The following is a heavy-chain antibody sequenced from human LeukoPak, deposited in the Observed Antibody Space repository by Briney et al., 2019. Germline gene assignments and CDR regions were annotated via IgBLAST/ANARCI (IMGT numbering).Heavy chain of an antibody. CDR3: ARSIGLTGGGVDV. Sequence: GGSLRLSCAASGFTFSDYNMNWVRQAPGKGLEWVSYITNGGSTIHHADSVKGRFTISRDNAKKTLYLQMNSLRAEDTAVYYCARSIGLTGGGVDVWGQGPRSPSL. J-gene: IGHJ6*02. CDR2: ITNGGSTI. V-gene: IGHV3-11*01. CDR1: GFTFSDYN. D-gene: IGHD3-9*01.